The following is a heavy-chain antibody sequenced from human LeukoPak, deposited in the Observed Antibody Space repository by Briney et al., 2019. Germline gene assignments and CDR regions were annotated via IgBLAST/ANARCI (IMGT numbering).Heavy chain of an antibody. CDR3: AKLVNYDFWSGDYYFDY. CDR1: GFTFSSYA. CDR2: ISGSGGST. J-gene: IGHJ4*02. Sequence: GSLRLSCAASGFTFSSYAMSWVRQAPGKGLEWVSVISGSGGSTYYADSVKGRFTISRDNSKNTLYLQMNSLRAEDTAVYYCAKLVNYDFWSGDYYFDYWGQGTLVTVSS. D-gene: IGHD3-3*01. V-gene: IGHV3-23*01.